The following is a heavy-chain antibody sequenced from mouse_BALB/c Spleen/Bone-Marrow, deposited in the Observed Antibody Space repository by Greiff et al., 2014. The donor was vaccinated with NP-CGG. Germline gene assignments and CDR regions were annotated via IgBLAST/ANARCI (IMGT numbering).Heavy chain of an antibody. D-gene: IGHD1-2*01. J-gene: IGHJ4*01. Sequence: EVQLQQSGPELVKPGASVKMSCKASGYTFTSYVMHWVKQKPGQGLEWIGYINPYNDGTKYNEKFKGKTTLTSDKSSSTAYMELSSLTSEDSAVYYCARGGYYGYYAMDYWGQGTSVTVSS. CDR3: ARGGYYGYYAMDY. CDR1: GYTFTSYV. V-gene: IGHV1-14*01. CDR2: INPYNDGT.